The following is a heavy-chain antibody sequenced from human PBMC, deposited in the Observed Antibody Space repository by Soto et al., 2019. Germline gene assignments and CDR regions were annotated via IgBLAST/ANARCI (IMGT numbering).Heavy chain of an antibody. Sequence: QVQLVESGGGVVQPGRSLRLSCAASGFTFSSYGMHWVRQAPGKGLEWVAVIWYDGSNKYYADSVKGRFTISRDNSKNTLYLPMNSLRGGEKAVYFCGRGSPPNTDFDYWGQGTLVTVSS. CDR3: GRGSPPNTDFDY. CDR1: GFTFSSYG. CDR2: IWYDGSNK. V-gene: IGHV3-33*01. J-gene: IGHJ4*02.